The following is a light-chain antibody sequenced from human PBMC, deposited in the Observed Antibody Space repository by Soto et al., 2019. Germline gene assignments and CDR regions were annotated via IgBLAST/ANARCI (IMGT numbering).Light chain of an antibody. J-gene: IGKJ1*01. CDR3: QQYKNWPPWT. Sequence: ETVMTQSPATLSVSPGESATLSCRASQSVTSNLAWYQQKRGQAPRLLIYDASTRATGIPARFSGSGSGTEFTLPIGSLQSEDSAVYYCQQYKNWPPWTFGQGTKVEIK. CDR1: QSVTSN. CDR2: DAS. V-gene: IGKV3-15*01.